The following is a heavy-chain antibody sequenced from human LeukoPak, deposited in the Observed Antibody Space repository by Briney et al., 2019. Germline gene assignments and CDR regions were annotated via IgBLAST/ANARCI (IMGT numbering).Heavy chain of an antibody. J-gene: IGHJ4*02. Sequence: ASVKVSCKASGYTFTSYGISWVRPAPGQGLEWMGWISAYNGNTNYAQKLQGRVTMTTDTSTSTAYMELRSLRSDDTAVYYCARGALKEGSTSCYDYWGQGTLVTVSS. V-gene: IGHV1-18*01. CDR3: ARGALKEGSTSCYDY. CDR1: GYTFTSYG. CDR2: ISAYNGNT. D-gene: IGHD2-2*01.